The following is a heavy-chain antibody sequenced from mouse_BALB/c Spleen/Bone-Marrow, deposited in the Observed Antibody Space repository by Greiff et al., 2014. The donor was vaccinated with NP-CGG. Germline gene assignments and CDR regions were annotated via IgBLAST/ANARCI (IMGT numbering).Heavy chain of an antibody. CDR1: GFTFTDYY. V-gene: IGHV7-3*02. Sequence: EVKLVESGGGLVQPGGSLGLSCATSGFTFTDYYMSWVRQPPGKALEWLGFIRNKANGYTTEYSASVKGRFTISRDNSQSILYLQMNTLRAEDSATYYCAREGVYYGNPYWYFDVWGAGTTVTVSS. CDR2: IRNKANGYTT. J-gene: IGHJ1*01. CDR3: AREGVYYGNPYWYFDV. D-gene: IGHD2-1*01.